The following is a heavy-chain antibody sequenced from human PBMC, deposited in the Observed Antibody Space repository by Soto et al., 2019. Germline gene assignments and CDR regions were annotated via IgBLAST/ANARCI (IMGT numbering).Heavy chain of an antibody. J-gene: IGHJ6*02. Sequence: QVQLQESGPGLVKPSETLSLTCTVSGGSISSYYWSWIRQPPGKGLEWIGYIYYSGSTNYNPSLNSRATISVDPSKNQCSLKLSSVTAADTAVYYCATGYAGYGMDVWGQGTTVTVSS. D-gene: IGHD1-1*01. CDR2: IYYSGST. CDR1: GGSISSYY. CDR3: ATGYAGYGMDV. V-gene: IGHV4-59*01.